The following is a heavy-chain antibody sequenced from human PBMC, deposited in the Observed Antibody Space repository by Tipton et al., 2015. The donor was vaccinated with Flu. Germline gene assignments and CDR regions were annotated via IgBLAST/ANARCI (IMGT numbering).Heavy chain of an antibody. CDR2: ISYDGSNK. CDR3: AKDLSRGYRLDDAFDI. V-gene: IGHV3-30*18. D-gene: IGHD3-22*01. CDR1: GFTFSYYA. J-gene: IGHJ3*02. Sequence: SLRLSCVASGFTFSYYAMHWVRQTPGKGLEWVAVISYDGSNKYYADSMKGRFTISRDNSKNTLYLQMNSLRAEDTAVYCCAKDLSRGYRLDDAFDIWGQGTMVTVSA.